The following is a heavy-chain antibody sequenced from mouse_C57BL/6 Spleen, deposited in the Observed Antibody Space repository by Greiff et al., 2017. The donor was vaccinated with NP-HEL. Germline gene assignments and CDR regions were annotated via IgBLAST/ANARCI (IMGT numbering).Heavy chain of an antibody. CDR1: GYTFTSYW. D-gene: IGHD1-1*01. Sequence: VQLQQSGAELAKPGASVKLSCKASGYTFTSYWMHWVKQRPGQGLEWLGYINPSSGYTKYNQKFKDKATLTADKASSTAYMQLSSLTYEDSAVYYCARWGSSADWYFDVWGTGTTVTVSS. CDR2: INPSSGYT. J-gene: IGHJ1*03. CDR3: ARWGSSADWYFDV. V-gene: IGHV1-7*01.